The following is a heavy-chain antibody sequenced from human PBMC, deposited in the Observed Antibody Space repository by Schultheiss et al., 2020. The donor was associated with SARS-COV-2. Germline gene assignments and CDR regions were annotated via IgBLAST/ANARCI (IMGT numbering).Heavy chain of an antibody. D-gene: IGHD5-18*01. J-gene: IGHJ4*02. V-gene: IGHV3-21*01. CDR2: IESCGTYI. Sequence: GGSLRLSCAASGFTFSTYTMNWVRQAPGKGLEWVSSIESCGTYIYYADSVKGRFTISRDNAKNSLYLQMNSLRAEDTAVYYCARARGYSYGPFDYWGQGTLVTVSS. CDR1: GFTFSTYT. CDR3: ARARGYSYGPFDY.